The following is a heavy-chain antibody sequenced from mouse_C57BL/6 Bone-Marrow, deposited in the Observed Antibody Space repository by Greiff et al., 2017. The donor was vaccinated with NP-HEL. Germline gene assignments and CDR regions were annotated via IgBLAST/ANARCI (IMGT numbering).Heavy chain of an antibody. D-gene: IGHD1-1*01. J-gene: IGHJ2*01. CDR2: IHPNSGST. CDR1: GYTFTSYW. V-gene: IGHV1-64*01. Sequence: QVQLKQSGAELVKPGASVKLSCKASGYTFTSYWMHWVKQRPGQGLEWIGMIHPNSGSTNYNEKFKSKATLTVDKSSSTAYMQRSSLTSDDAAVYYGARYGITTDYLAYWGQGTTLTVSS. CDR3: ARYGITTDYLAY.